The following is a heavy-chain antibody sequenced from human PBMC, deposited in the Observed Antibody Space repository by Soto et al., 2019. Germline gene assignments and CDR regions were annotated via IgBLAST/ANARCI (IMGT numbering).Heavy chain of an antibody. Sequence: PWGSLRLSCAASGFTFNSYEFNFCRHAPWKWLEWISYIGVSETTTYYAGSVRGRFTVSRDNAKNSVYLQMNSLTAEDTALYYCAREELNCGGDCFAFWGRGALVTVS. D-gene: IGHD2-21*01. V-gene: IGHV3-48*03. J-gene: IGHJ4*02. CDR3: AREELNCGGDCFAF. CDR2: IGVSETTT. CDR1: GFTFNSYE.